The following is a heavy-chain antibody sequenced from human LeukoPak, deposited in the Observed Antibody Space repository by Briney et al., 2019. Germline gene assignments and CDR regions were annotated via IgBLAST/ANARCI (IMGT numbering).Heavy chain of an antibody. CDR3: ARQGSTGLSYYYYYGMDV. CDR2: IYYSGST. J-gene: IGHJ6*02. Sequence: SGTLSLTCTVSGGSISSSSYYWGWIRQPPGKGLEWIGSIYYSGSTYYNPSLKSRVTISVDTSKNQFSLKLSSVTAADTAVYYCARQGSTGLSYYYYYGMDVWGQGTTVTVSS. D-gene: IGHD2-2*01. V-gene: IGHV4-39*01. CDR1: GGSISSSSYY.